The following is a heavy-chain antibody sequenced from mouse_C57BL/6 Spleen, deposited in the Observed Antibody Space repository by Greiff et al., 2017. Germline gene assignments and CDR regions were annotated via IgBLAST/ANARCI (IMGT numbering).Heavy chain of an antibody. CDR2: IDPSDSET. D-gene: IGHD1-1*02. V-gene: IGHV1-52*01. CDR3: ARYGYIAEDFDY. J-gene: IGHJ2*01. CDR1: GYTFTSYW. Sequence: QVQLQQPGAELVRPGSSVKLSCKASGYTFTSYWMHWVKQRPIQGLEWIGNIDPSDSETHYNQKFKDKATLTVDKSSSTAYMQLSSLTSEDSAVYYCARYGYIAEDFDYWGQGTTLTVSS.